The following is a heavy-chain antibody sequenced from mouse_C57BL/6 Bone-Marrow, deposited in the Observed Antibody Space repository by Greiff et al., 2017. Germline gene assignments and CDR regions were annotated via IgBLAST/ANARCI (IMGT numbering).Heavy chain of an antibody. Sequence: EVKLMESGPGLVKPSQSLSLTCSVTGYSITSGYYWNWIRQFPGNKLEWMGYISYDGSNNYNPSLKNRISITRDTSKNQFFLKLNSVTTEDTATYYCARLGRRGYYFDYWGQGTTLTVSS. CDR2: ISYDGSN. V-gene: IGHV3-6*01. D-gene: IGHD4-1*01. CDR3: ARLGRRGYYFDY. CDR1: GYSITSGYY. J-gene: IGHJ2*01.